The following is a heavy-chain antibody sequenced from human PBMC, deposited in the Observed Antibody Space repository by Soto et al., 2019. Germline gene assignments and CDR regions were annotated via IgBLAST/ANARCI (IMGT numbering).Heavy chain of an antibody. D-gene: IGHD6-19*01. CDR1: GDSFSSYQ. Sequence: PSETLSLTCSVSGDSFSSYQWSWSRQSPGRGLEWIGYIYYSGSTNYNPSLKSRVTISVDTSKNQFSLKLSSVTAADTAVYYCARDLAGSSGWYDYWGQGTLVTVSS. J-gene: IGHJ4*02. V-gene: IGHV4-59*01. CDR2: IYYSGST. CDR3: ARDLAGSSGWYDY.